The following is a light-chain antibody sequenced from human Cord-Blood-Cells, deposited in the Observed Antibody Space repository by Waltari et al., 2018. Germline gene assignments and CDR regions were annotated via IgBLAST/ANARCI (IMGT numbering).Light chain of an antibody. CDR3: AAWDDSLNGWV. Sequence: QSVLTQPPSASGTPGQRGTLSCSGSSSNLGRITVTWYQQLPGTATKLLIYSNNQRPSGVPDRFSGSKSGTSASLAISGLQSEDEADYYWAAWDDSLNGWVFGGGTKLTVL. CDR2: SNN. CDR1: SSNLGRIT. V-gene: IGLV1-44*01. J-gene: IGLJ3*02.